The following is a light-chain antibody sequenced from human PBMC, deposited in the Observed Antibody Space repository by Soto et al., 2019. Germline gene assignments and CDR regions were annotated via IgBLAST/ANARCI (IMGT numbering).Light chain of an antibody. Sequence: DIQMTQSPSSVSASVGDSVTITCRASQDISSWLAWYQQKPGRAPMLLIYAASSLESGVPSRFSGSGSGTDFTLTISRLQPEDFATYYCQQANIFPFTFGPGTKVDLK. J-gene: IGKJ3*01. V-gene: IGKV1-12*01. CDR1: QDISSW. CDR2: AAS. CDR3: QQANIFPFT.